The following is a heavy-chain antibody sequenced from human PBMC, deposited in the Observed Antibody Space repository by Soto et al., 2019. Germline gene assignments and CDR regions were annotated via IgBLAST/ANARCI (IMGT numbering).Heavy chain of an antibody. CDR1: GGSISSYY. J-gene: IGHJ6*02. D-gene: IGHD3-10*01. Sequence: SETLSLTCTVSGGSISSYYWSWIRQPPGKGLEWIGYTHYSGSTHYNPSLKSRVTISVDKSKNQFSLKLSSVTAADTAVYYCARIRVRGVTAMWYYYGMDVWGQGTTVTVSS. CDR2: THYSGST. CDR3: ARIRVRGVTAMWYYYGMDV. V-gene: IGHV4-59*12.